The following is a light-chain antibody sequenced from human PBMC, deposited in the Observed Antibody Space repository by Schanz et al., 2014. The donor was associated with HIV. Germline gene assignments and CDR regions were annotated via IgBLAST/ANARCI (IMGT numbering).Light chain of an antibody. V-gene: IGLV2-14*01. J-gene: IGLJ2*01. Sequence: QSALTQPASVSGSPGQSITISCTGTSSDVGGYNYVSWYQQHPGEAPKLMIYDVIKRPSGVPDRFSGSKSGNTASLVISGLQAEDEGDYYCQSFDRSLGGVVFGGGTKLTVL. CDR2: DVI. CDR3: QSFDRSLGGVV. CDR1: SSDVGGYNY.